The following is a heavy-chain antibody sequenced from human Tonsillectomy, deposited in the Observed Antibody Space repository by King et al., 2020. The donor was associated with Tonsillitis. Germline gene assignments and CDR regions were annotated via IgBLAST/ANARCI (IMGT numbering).Heavy chain of an antibody. CDR1: GFTFSSYG. J-gene: IGHJ5*02. CDR2: IRYDGTNK. Sequence: VQLVESGGGVVQPGGSLRLSCAASGFTFSSYGMHWVRQAPGKGLEWVAFIRYDGTNKYYADSVKGRFTISRDNSKNTLYLQMNSLRAEDTAVYYCAKGVGFGQLSPAVWGGNWFDPWGQGTLVTVSS. CDR3: AKGVGFGQLSPAVWGGNWFDP. V-gene: IGHV3-30*02. D-gene: IGHD3-10*01.